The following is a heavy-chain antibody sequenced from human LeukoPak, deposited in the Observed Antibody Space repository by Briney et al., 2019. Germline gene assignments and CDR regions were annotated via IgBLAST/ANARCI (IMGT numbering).Heavy chain of an antibody. J-gene: IGHJ6*02. CDR1: GGSISSSSYY. Sequence: SETLSLTCTVSGGSISSSSYYWGWIRQPPGKGLEWIGSIYYSGSTYYNPSLKSRVTISVDTSKNQFSLKLSSVTAADTAVYYCEARYYYGMDVWGQGTTVTVSS. CDR2: IYYSGST. CDR3: EARYYYGMDV. V-gene: IGHV4-39*01.